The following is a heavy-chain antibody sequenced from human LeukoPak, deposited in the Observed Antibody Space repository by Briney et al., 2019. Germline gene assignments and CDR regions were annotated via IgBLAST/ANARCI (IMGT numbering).Heavy chain of an antibody. CDR1: GGSISSSSYY. Sequence: SETLSLTCTVSGGSISSSSYYWGWIRQPPGKGLEWIGSIYYSGSTYYNPSLKSRVTISVDTSKNQFSLKLSSVTAADTAVYYCASVYGSGSTPQNFDYWGQGTLVTVSS. D-gene: IGHD3-10*01. CDR3: ASVYGSGSTPQNFDY. V-gene: IGHV4-39*01. J-gene: IGHJ4*02. CDR2: IYYSGST.